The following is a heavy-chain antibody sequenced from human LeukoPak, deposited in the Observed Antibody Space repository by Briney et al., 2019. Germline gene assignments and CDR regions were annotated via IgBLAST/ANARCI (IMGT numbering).Heavy chain of an antibody. V-gene: IGHV4-59*01. J-gene: IGHJ6*02. CDR1: GGSISSYY. CDR3: ARDRTGYYDYGMDV. D-gene: IGHD4-17*01. CDR2: IYYSGST. Sequence: SETLSLTCTVSGGSISSYYWSWIRQPPGKGLEWIGYIYYSGSTNYKPSLKSRVTISVDTSKNQFSLKLSSVTAADTAVYYCARDRTGYYDYGMDVWGQGTTVTVSS.